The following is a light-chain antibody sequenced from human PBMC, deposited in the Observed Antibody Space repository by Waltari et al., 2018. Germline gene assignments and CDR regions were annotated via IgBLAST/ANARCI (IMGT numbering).Light chain of an antibody. CDR3: QQYGSSLFT. CDR2: GAS. J-gene: IGKJ3*01. CDR1: QRVSSSY. Sequence: EIVLTQSPGTLSLSPGERATLPCRASQRVSSSYLAWYQQKPGQAPRPIIYGASSRATGIPDRFSGSGSGTDFTLTISRLEPEDFAVYYCQQYGSSLFTFGPGTKVDIK. V-gene: IGKV3-20*01.